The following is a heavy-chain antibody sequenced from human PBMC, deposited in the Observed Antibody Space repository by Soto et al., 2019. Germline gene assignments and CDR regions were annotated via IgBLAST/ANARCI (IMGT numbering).Heavy chain of an antibody. V-gene: IGHV3-9*01. CDR2: ISWNSGSI. CDR1: GFTFDDYA. J-gene: IGHJ4*02. CDR3: ARHNWNTGPDY. Sequence: GGSLRLSCAASGFTFDDYAMHWVRQAPGKGLEWVSGISWNSGSIGYADSVKGRFTISRDNAKNSLYLQMNSRRAEDTALYYCARHNWNTGPDYWGKGTLVTVSS. D-gene: IGHD1-1*01.